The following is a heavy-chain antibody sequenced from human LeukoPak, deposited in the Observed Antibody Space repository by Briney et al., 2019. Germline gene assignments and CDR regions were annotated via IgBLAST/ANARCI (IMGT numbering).Heavy chain of an antibody. CDR1: GFTFSSYA. V-gene: IGHV3-23*01. CDR2: ISGSGGST. Sequence: PGGSLRLSCAASGFTFSSYAMSWVRQAPGRGLEWVSAISGSGGSTYYADSVKGRFTISRDNSKNTLYLQMNSLRAEDTAVHYCAIIHQLLSGDYWGPGTLVTVSS. J-gene: IGHJ4*02. CDR3: AIIHQLLSGDY. D-gene: IGHD2-2*01.